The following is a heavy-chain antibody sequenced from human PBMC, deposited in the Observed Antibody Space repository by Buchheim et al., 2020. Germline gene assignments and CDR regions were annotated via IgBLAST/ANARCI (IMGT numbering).Heavy chain of an antibody. J-gene: IGHJ4*02. Sequence: EVQLVESGGGLVQPGGSLRLSCAVSGFTVSSNYMSWVRQAPGKGLEWVSVIYNSGDTYYTDSLKGRITISRDISKNTLYLQMNSLRVEDTAVYYCARDRRGHLLDYWGQGTL. V-gene: IGHV3-66*01. CDR1: GFTVSSNY. CDR3: ARDRRGHLLDY. D-gene: IGHD3-10*01. CDR2: IYNSGDT.